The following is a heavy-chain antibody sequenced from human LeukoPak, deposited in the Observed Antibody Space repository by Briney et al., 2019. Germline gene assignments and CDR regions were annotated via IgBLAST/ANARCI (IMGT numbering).Heavy chain of an antibody. CDR3: ARGYSGYDSHFDY. D-gene: IGHD5-12*01. CDR2: MNPNSGNT. V-gene: IGHV1-8*02. CDR1: GYTFTSYG. J-gene: IGHJ4*02. Sequence: ASVKVSCKASGYTFTSYGISWVRQAPGQRLEWMGWMNPNSGNTGYAQKFQGRVTMTRNTSISTAYIELSSLRSEDTAVYYCARGYSGYDSHFDYWAQGTLVTVSS.